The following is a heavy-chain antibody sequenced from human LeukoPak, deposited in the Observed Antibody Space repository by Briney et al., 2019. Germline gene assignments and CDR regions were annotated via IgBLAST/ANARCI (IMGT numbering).Heavy chain of an antibody. J-gene: IGHJ5*02. D-gene: IGHD6-13*01. V-gene: IGHV4-4*02. CDR2: IYHSGST. Sequence: SGTLSLTCAVSGGSISSSNWWSWVRQPPGKGLEWIGEIYHSGSTNYNPSLKSRVTISVDKSKNQFSLKLSSVTAADTAVYYCARAPRGSSSWYNWFDPWGQGTLVTVSS. CDR1: GGSISSSNW. CDR3: ARAPRGSSSWYNWFDP.